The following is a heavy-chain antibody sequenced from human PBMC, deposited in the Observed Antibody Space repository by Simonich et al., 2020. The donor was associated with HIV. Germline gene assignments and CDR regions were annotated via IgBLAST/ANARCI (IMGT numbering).Heavy chain of an antibody. Sequence: QVQLQQWGAGLLKSSETLSLTCAVYGGSFSGYYWSWIRQPAGKGLEWIGEINQSGSTKNKSSLKSRVTISVDTSKNQFSLKLTSVTAADTAVYYCAREKGSSYDYWGQGTLVTVSS. CDR1: GGSFSGYY. V-gene: IGHV4-34*01. J-gene: IGHJ4*02. CDR2: INQSGST. CDR3: AREKGSSYDY. D-gene: IGHD6-13*01.